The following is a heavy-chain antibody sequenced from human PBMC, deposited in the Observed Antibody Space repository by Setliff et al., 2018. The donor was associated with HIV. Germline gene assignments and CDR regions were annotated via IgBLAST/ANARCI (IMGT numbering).Heavy chain of an antibody. CDR3: ARVWLHFGDDIPRFDP. J-gene: IGHJ5*02. CDR1: GGSISSSSYY. D-gene: IGHD4-17*01. V-gene: IGHV4-39*01. Sequence: SETLSLTCTVSGGSISSSSYYWGWIRQPPGKGLEWIGSIYYSGSTYYNPSLKSRVTISVDTSKNQFSLKLSSVTAADTAVYYCARVWLHFGDDIPRFDPWGQGILVTVSS. CDR2: IYYSGST.